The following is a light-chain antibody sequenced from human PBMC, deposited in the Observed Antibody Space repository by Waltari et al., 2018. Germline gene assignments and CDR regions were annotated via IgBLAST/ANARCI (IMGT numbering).Light chain of an antibody. Sequence: QSLLTQAPSASGTPGQTVTISCSGSSSNIGSNTVNWYQQLPGTAPKLLTYSNNLPPSGVPARFSGSKAGTSASLAIVGLQSEDEADYYCGTWDDSLNGPLFGGGTKVTVL. CDR2: SNN. CDR1: SSNIGSNT. J-gene: IGLJ2*01. CDR3: GTWDDSLNGPL. V-gene: IGLV1-44*01.